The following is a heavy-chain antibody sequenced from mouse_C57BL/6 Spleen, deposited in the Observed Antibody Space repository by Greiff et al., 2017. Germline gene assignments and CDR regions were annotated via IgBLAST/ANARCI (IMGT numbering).Heavy chain of an antibody. CDR3: AREDDYDVYAMDY. D-gene: IGHD2-4*01. V-gene: IGHV1-52*01. CDR1: GYTFTSYW. J-gene: IGHJ4*01. CDR2: IDPSDSET. Sequence: QVQLQQPGAELVRPGSSVKLSCKASGYTFTSYWMHWVKQRPIQGLEWIGNIDPSDSETHYNQKFKDKATLTVDKSSSTAYMQLSSLTSEDSAVYYCAREDDYDVYAMDYWGQGTSVTVSS.